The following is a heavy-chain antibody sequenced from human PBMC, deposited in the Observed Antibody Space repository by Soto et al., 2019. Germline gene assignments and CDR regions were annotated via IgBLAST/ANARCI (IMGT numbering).Heavy chain of an antibody. V-gene: IGHV3-23*01. J-gene: IGHJ4*02. Sequence: EVQLLESGGGLVQPGGSLRLSCAASGFTISSNAMYWVRQAPGKGLEWVSAISDRRDTTHYADSVKGRFTISRDTSKKTLYLQLNTRRADDTAVYYCAKDKPGTTSFDYWGQGTLVTVSS. CDR1: GFTISSNA. CDR2: ISDRRDTT. CDR3: AKDKPGTTSFDY. D-gene: IGHD1-1*01.